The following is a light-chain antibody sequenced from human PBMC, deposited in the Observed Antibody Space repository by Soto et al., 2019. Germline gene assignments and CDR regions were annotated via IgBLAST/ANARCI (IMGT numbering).Light chain of an antibody. CDR3: QSYDSSLTTFV. CDR2: GDN. J-gene: IGLJ1*01. CDR1: SSNIGAEYD. Sequence: VLTQPPSVSVAPGQRVAISCTGSSSNIGAEYDVHWYQQLPGTAPKRLIYGDNNRPSGVPDRFSGSKSGTSASLAITGLQPEDEADYYCQSYDSSLTTFVFGTGTKVTVL. V-gene: IGLV1-40*01.